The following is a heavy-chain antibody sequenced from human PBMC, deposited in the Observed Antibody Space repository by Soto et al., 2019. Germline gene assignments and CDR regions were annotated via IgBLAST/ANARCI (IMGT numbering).Heavy chain of an antibody. CDR3: ARGGSGYVWFNEF. D-gene: IGHD3-22*01. CDR2: IIPVVDTV. CDR1: GGLFSSYA. J-gene: IGHJ4*02. V-gene: IGHV1-69*01. Sequence: QEQLVQSGAEVKKSGSSVKVSCKDTGGLFSSYAVSCVRQSPGQGLEWMGGIIPVVDTVYYAQKFQGRVTITADESTNTAYMELSSLRSEDTAMYYFARGGSGYVWFNEFWGQGTLVTVSS.